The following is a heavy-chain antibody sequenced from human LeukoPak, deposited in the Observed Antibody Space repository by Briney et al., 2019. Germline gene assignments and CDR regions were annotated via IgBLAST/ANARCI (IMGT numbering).Heavy chain of an antibody. Sequence: SETLSLTCTVSGGSINSYYWNWIRQPPGKGLEWIGYIYYSGSTNYNPSLKSRVTISVDTSKNQFSLKLSSVTAADTAVYYCASHTIAAAGTIDYWGQGTLVTVSS. V-gene: IGHV4-59*01. J-gene: IGHJ4*02. CDR2: IYYSGST. D-gene: IGHD6-13*01. CDR3: ASHTIAAAGTIDY. CDR1: GGSINSYY.